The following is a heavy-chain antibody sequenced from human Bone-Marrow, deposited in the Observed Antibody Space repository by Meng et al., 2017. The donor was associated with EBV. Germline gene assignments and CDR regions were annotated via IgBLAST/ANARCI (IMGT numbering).Heavy chain of an antibody. CDR2: MDPNSGNT. D-gene: IGHD3-10*01. CDR1: GYTFTRYD. CDR3: ARDVYASGTYRADP. Sequence: GQVVQCGGGVKKPGASVKVSCKASGYTFTRYDINWVRQATGQGLEWMGWMDPNSGNTGFAQKFQGRVTMTRNTSISTAYMELSALTSEDTAVCYCARDVYASGTYRADPWGQGTLVTVSS. J-gene: IGHJ5*02. V-gene: IGHV1-8*01.